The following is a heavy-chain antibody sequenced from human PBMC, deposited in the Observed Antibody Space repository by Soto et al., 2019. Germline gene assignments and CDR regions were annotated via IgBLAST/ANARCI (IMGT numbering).Heavy chain of an antibody. J-gene: IGHJ3*02. V-gene: IGHV3-33*01. CDR2: IWYDGSNK. CDR1: GFTFSSYG. CDR3: ARVPLPNTLYDSPSGGAFDI. Sequence: SLRLSCAASGFTFSSYGMHWVRQAPGKGLEWVAVIWYDGSNKYYADSVKGRFTISRDNSKNTLYLQMNSLRAEDTAVYYCARVPLPNTLYDSPSGGAFDIWGQGTMVTVSS. D-gene: IGHD5-12*01.